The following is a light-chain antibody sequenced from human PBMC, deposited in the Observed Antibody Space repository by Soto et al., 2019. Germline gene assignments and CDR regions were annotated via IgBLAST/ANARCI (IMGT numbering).Light chain of an antibody. Sequence: QPVLTQPPSASGTPGQSVTISCSGSSSNIGGNYVFWYQQLPGTAPKLLIYTDSHRPSGVPDRFSGSKSGTSASLAISGLRSEDEADYYCAAWDDSLSGRVFGGGTKLTVL. CDR2: TDS. V-gene: IGLV1-47*02. CDR3: AAWDDSLSGRV. J-gene: IGLJ3*02. CDR1: SSNIGGNY.